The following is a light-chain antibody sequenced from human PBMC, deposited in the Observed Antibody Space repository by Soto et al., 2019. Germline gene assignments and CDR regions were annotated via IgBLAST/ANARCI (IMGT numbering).Light chain of an antibody. J-gene: IGLJ3*02. CDR3: SSYTSSSTWL. V-gene: IGLV2-14*03. CDR2: EVS. CDR1: SSDVGAYNY. Sequence: QSALTQPASVSGSPGQSITISCIGTSSDVGAYNYVSWYQQHPGKAPKLMIYEVSNRPSGVSNRFSGSKSANTASLTISGLQAGDEADYYCSSYTSSSTWLFGGGTKVTVL.